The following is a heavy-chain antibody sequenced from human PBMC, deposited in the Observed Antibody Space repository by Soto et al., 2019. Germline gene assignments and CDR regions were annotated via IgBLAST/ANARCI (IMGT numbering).Heavy chain of an antibody. CDR2: INPSGGST. CDR1: GYTFTSYY. J-gene: IGHJ4*02. D-gene: IGHD6-19*01. CDR3: AGDRPIAVAGLSLGP. Sequence: QVQLVQSGAEVKKPGASVKVSCKASGYTFTSYYMHWVRQAPGQGLEWMGIINPSGGSTSYAQKFQGTVPMTRDTSTSTVYMELSSLRSEDTAVYYCAGDRPIAVAGLSLGPWGQGTLVTVSS. V-gene: IGHV1-46*03.